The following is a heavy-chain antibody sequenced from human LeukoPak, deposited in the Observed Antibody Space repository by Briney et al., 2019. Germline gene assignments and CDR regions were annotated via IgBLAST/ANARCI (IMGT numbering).Heavy chain of an antibody. J-gene: IGHJ4*02. Sequence: SETLSLTCSVSGGSISSYYWSWIRQPPGKGLEWIGNIYYSGSTNYNPSLKSRVTISVDTSKSQFSLQLSSVTAADTAVYYCARGPPPYYYDSSGYYSLFDYWGQGTLVTVSS. CDR1: GGSISSYY. D-gene: IGHD3-22*01. CDR2: IYYSGST. V-gene: IGHV4-59*12. CDR3: ARGPPPYYYDSSGYYSLFDY.